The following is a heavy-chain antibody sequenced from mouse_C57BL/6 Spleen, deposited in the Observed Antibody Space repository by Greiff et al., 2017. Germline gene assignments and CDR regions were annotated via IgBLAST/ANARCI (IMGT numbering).Heavy chain of an antibody. CDR1: GYTFTSYG. J-gene: IGHJ3*01. D-gene: IGHD3-3*01. V-gene: IGHV1-81*01. Sequence: VQLQQSGAELARPGASVTLSCKASGYTFTSYGISWVKQRTGQGLEWIGEIYPRSGNTYYNEKFKGKATLTADKSSSTAYMALRSLTSEDSAVYFCARRDAFAYWGQGTLVTVSA. CDR2: IYPRSGNT. CDR3: ARRDAFAY.